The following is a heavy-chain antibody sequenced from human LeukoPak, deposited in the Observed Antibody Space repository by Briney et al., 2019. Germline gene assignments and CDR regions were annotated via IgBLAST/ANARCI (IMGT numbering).Heavy chain of an antibody. CDR3: ARAPPTGPFDY. CDR1: GFTFSSYS. J-gene: IGHJ4*02. D-gene: IGHD3-10*01. V-gene: IGHV3-21*01. CDR2: ISSSSSYI. Sequence: GGSLRLSCAASGFTFSSYSMNWVRQAPGKGLEWVSSISSSSSYIYYADSVKGRFTISRDNTKNSLYLQMNSLRAEDTAVYYCARAPPTGPFDYWGQGTLVTVSS.